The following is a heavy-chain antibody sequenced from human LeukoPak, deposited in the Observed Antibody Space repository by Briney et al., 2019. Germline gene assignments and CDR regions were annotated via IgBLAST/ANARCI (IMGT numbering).Heavy chain of an antibody. V-gene: IGHV3-48*04. Sequence: GSLRLSCAASGFTFSSYWMSWVRQAPGKGLEWVSYISSSSSTIYYADSVKGRFTISRDNAKNSLYLQMNSLRAEDTAVYYCARDLAGHYYGSGSSFDYWGQGTLVTVSS. CDR2: ISSSSSTI. CDR3: ARDLAGHYYGSGSSFDY. CDR1: GFTFSSYW. J-gene: IGHJ4*02. D-gene: IGHD3-10*01.